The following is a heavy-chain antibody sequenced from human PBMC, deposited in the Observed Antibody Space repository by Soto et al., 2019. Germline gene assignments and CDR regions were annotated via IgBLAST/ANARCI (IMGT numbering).Heavy chain of an antibody. CDR3: ASGSSDCGGDCYSAY. V-gene: IGHV3-21*01. CDR1: GFTFSSYS. J-gene: IGHJ4*02. CDR2: ISSSSSYI. Sequence: EVQLVESGGGLVKPGGPLRLSCAASGFTFSSYSMNWVRQAPGKGLEWVSSISSSSSYIYYADSVKGRFTISRDNAKNSLYLQMNSLRAEDTAVYYCASGSSDCGGDCYSAYWGQGTLVTVSS. D-gene: IGHD2-21*02.